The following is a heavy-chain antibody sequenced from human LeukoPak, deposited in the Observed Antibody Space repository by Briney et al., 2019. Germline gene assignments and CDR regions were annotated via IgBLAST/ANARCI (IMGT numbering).Heavy chain of an antibody. CDR2: IYYSGST. CDR1: GGSISSGGYY. Sequence: SETLSLTCTVSGGSISSGGYYWSWIRQHPGKGLEWIGYIYYSGSTYYNPSLKSRVTISVDTSKNQFSLKLSSVTAADTAVYYCARVRGYGSGAFDIWGQGTMVTVSS. V-gene: IGHV4-31*03. J-gene: IGHJ3*02. D-gene: IGHD3-10*01. CDR3: ARVRGYGSGAFDI.